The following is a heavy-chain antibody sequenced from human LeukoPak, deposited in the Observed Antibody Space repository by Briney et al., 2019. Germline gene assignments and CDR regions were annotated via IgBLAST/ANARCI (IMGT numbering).Heavy chain of an antibody. V-gene: IGHV3-74*01. CDR2: INSDGGST. Sequence: GGSQRLSCTASGFTFSSYWMYWVRQSPGNGLVWVSRINSDGGSTSYADSVKGRFTISRDNAKNTLYLQMNSLRAEDTAVYYCARRIQGMAPYYFDYWGQGTLVTVSS. CDR3: ARRIQGMAPYYFDY. J-gene: IGHJ4*02. CDR1: GFTFSSYW. D-gene: IGHD5-24*01.